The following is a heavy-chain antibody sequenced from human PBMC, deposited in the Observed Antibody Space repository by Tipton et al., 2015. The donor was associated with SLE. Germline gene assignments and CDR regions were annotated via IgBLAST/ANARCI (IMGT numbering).Heavy chain of an antibody. CDR3: ATTGPGWYFDY. Sequence: SLRLSCAASGFTFSTYVMSWVRQPPGKGLQWVSLITTNDGDTYHADSVKGRFTISRDNSKDTLYLQMNSLSVEDTAIYYCATTGPGWYFDYWGQGTLVTVSS. CDR1: GFTFSTYV. D-gene: IGHD1-14*01. J-gene: IGHJ4*02. CDR2: ITTNDGDT. V-gene: IGHV3-23*01.